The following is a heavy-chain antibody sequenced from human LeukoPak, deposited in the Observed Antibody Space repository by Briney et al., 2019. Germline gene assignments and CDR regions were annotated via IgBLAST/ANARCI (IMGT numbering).Heavy chain of an antibody. D-gene: IGHD3-22*01. J-gene: IGHJ4*02. CDR1: GFTFSSYS. V-gene: IGHV3-48*02. Sequence: KPGGSLRLSCAASGFTFSSYSMNWVRQAPGKGLEWASYISSSSSTIYYADSVKGRFTISRDNAKNSLYLQMNSLRDEDTAVYYCAPREENYYDSSGYDYWGQGTLVTVSS. CDR3: APREENYYDSSGYDY. CDR2: ISSSSSTI.